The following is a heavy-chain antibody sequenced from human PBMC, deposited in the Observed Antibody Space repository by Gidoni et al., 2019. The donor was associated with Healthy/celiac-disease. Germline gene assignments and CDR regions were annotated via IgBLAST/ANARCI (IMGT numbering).Heavy chain of an antibody. V-gene: IGHV3-33*01. CDR3: ARDRDPNWADAFDI. D-gene: IGHD1-1*01. Sequence: QVQLVESGGGVVQPGRSLRLACAASGFTFSSYGMHWVRQAPGKGLEGVAVIWYDGSNKYYADSVKGRFTISRDNSKNTLYLQMNSLRAEDTAVYYCARDRDPNWADAFDIWGQGTMVTVSS. CDR1: GFTFSSYG. J-gene: IGHJ3*02. CDR2: IWYDGSNK.